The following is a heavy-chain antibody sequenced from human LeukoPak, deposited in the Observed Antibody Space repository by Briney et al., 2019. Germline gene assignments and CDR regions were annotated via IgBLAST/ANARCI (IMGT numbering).Heavy chain of an antibody. D-gene: IGHD2-2*01. J-gene: IGHJ4*02. CDR2: INHSGSS. Sequence: SETLSLTCAVSGGSFSGYYWSWIRQPPGKGLEWIGEINHSGSSNYNPSLKSRVTISVDTSKNQFSLKLNSMTAADTAVYYCARGREIGYQLPLDHWGQGTLVTVSS. CDR1: GGSFSGYY. CDR3: ARGREIGYQLPLDH. V-gene: IGHV4-34*01.